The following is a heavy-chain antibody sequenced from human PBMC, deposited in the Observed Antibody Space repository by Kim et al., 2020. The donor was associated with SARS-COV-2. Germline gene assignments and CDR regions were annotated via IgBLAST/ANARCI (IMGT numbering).Heavy chain of an antibody. V-gene: IGHV3-33*01. CDR3: ARSRDEWYFDY. CDR2: IWYDGSNK. J-gene: IGHJ4*01. D-gene: IGHD2-8*01. Sequence: GGSLRLSCAASGFTFRSFGMHWVRQAPGKGLEWVAVIWYDGSNKYYADSVKDRFTISKDNSKNMLYLQMSSLRVEDTAIYYCARSRDEWYFDYWGHGTLV. CDR1: GFTFRSFG.